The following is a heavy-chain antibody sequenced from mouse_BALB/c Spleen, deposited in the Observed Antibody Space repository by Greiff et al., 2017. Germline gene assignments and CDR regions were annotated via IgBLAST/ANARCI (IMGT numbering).Heavy chain of an antibody. CDR3: ARGGSTMIPWCAY. D-gene: IGHD2-3*01. CDR2: INSNGGST. Sequence: EVQWVESGGGLVQPGGSLKLSCAASGFTFSSYGMSWVRQTPDKRLELVATINSNGGSTYYPDSVKGRFTISRDNAKNTLYLQMSSLKSEDTAMYYCARGGSTMIPWCAYGGQGTLVTVSA. CDR1: GFTFSSYG. V-gene: IGHV5-6-3*01. J-gene: IGHJ3*01.